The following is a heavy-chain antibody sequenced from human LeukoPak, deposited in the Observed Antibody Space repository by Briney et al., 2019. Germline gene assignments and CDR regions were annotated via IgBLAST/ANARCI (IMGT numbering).Heavy chain of an antibody. CDR1: GFTFSSYW. CDR3: ARARDGYNYLYFDY. V-gene: IGHV3-74*01. J-gene: IGHJ4*02. D-gene: IGHD5-24*01. Sequence: PGGSLRLSCAASGFTFSSYWMHWFRQAPGKGLVWVSRIKSDGSSISYADSVKGRFIISRDNAKNTLYLQMNSLRAEDTAVYYCARARDGYNYLYFDYWGQGTLVTVSS. CDR2: IKSDGSSI.